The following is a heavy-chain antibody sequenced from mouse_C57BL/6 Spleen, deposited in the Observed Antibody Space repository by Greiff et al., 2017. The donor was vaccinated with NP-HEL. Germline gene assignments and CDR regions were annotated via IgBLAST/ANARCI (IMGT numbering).Heavy chain of an antibody. V-gene: IGHV5-4*01. CDR1: GFTFSSYA. CDR2: ISDGGSYT. J-gene: IGHJ4*01. CDR3: ARDYGSSTGAMDY. D-gene: IGHD1-1*01. Sequence: DVKLQESGGGLVKPGGSLKLSCAASGFTFSSYAMSWVRQTPEKRLEWVATISDGGSYTYYPDNVKGRFTISRDNAKNNLYLQMSHLKSEDTAMYYCARDYGSSTGAMDYWGQGTSVTVSS.